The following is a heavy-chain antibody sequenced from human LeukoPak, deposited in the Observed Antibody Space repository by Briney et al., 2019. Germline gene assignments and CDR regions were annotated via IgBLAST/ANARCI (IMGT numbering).Heavy chain of an antibody. CDR2: IYSGGST. Sequence: GGSLRLSCAASGFTVSSNYMNWVRQAPGKGLEWVSVIYSGGSTYYADSVKGRFTISRDNSKNTLYLQMNSLRAEDTAVYYCARGTMLDVSYYGSGVYFDYWGQGTLVTVSS. J-gene: IGHJ4*02. CDR1: GFTVSSNY. D-gene: IGHD3-10*01. CDR3: ARGTMLDVSYYGSGVYFDY. V-gene: IGHV3-53*01.